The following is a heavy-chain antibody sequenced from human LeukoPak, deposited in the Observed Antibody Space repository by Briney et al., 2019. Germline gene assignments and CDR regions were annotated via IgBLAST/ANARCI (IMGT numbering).Heavy chain of an antibody. D-gene: IGHD3-10*01. V-gene: IGHV3-30*02. J-gene: IGHJ4*02. CDR2: IRFDGNK. Sequence: PGGSLRLSCAASGFTFSSYGIHWVRQAPGKGLEWVSFIRFDGNKYYADSVKGRFTISRDNSKNTLYLQMNSLRAEDTAVYYCAKGQRLWFGESYWGQGTLVTVSS. CDR1: GFTFSSYG. CDR3: AKGQRLWFGESY.